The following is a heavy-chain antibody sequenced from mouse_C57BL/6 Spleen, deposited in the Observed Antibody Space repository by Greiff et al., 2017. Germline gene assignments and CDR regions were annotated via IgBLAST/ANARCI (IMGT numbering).Heavy chain of an antibody. CDR2: ISSGSSTI. CDR1: GFTFSDYG. J-gene: IGHJ2*01. Sequence: EVKVVESGGGLVKPGGSLKLSCAASGFTFSDYGMHWVRQAPGKGLEWVGYISSGSSTIYYAETVKGRYTISRDNAKNTMFLQMTSLRAEDTAMYYCARNLFDYWGQGTTLTVSS. CDR3: ARNLFDY. V-gene: IGHV5-17*01.